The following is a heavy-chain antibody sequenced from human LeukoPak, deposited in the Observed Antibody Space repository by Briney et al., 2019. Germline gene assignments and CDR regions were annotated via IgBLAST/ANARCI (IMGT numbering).Heavy chain of an antibody. J-gene: IGHJ6*03. V-gene: IGHV1-69*01. CDR1: RGTFSSYA. CDR2: IIPIFGTA. Sequence: SSVKVSCKASRGTFSSYAISWVRQAPGQGLEWMGGIIPIFGTANYAQKFQGRVTITADESTSTAYMELSSLRSEDTAVYYCARVHFELKNYYYMDVWGKGTTVTVSS. CDR3: ARVHFELKNYYYMDV. D-gene: IGHD3-10*01.